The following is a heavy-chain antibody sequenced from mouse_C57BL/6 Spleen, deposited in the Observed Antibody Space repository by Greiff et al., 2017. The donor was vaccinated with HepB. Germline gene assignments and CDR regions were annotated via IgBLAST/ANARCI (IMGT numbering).Heavy chain of an antibody. CDR3: ARSAVTTVVAKTSYFDY. CDR1: GYTFTDYN. V-gene: IGHV1-18*01. D-gene: IGHD1-1*01. Sequence: VQLKQSGPELVKPGASVKIPCKASGYTFTDYNMDWVKQSHGKSLEWIGDINPNNGGTIYNQKFKGKATLTVDKSSSTAYMELRSLTSEDTSVYYCARSAVTTVVAKTSYFDYWGQGTTLTVSS. CDR2: INPNNGGT. J-gene: IGHJ2*01.